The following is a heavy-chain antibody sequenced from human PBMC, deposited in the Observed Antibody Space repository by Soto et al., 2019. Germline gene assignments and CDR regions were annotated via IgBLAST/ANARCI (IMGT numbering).Heavy chain of an antibody. J-gene: IGHJ5*02. CDR2: INAGNGNT. CDR3: ARVSWYGRATWFAP. Sequence: ASVKVSCKASGYTFTSYAMHWVRQAPGQRLEWMGWINAGNGNTKYSQKFQGRVTITRDTSASTAYMELSSLRSEDTAVYYCARVSWYGRATWFAPWGQGPLFPFSS. D-gene: IGHD6-13*01. CDR1: GYTFTSYA. V-gene: IGHV1-3*01.